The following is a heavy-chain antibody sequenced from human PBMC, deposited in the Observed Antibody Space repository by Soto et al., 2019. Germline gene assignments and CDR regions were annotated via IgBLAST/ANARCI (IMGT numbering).Heavy chain of an antibody. Sequence: GGSLRRSCAASGFTFSSYAVHWVRQPTGKGLEWVSVIGSAGDTYYPGSVKGRFTISRENAKNSLYLQMNSLRAEDTAVYYCARGYLGSFDYWGQGTLVNVS. CDR2: IGSAGDT. CDR1: GFTFSSYA. CDR3: ARGYLGSFDY. V-gene: IGHV3-13*01. D-gene: IGHD7-27*01. J-gene: IGHJ4*02.